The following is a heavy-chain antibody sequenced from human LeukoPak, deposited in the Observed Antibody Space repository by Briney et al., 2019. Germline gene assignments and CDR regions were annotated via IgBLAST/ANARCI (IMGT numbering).Heavy chain of an antibody. D-gene: IGHD6-13*01. J-gene: IGHJ4*02. V-gene: IGHV4-39*01. CDR2: IFYVGDT. CDR3: ARTSGSRYAYDDY. Sequence: SETLSLTCTVSGGSISSSSYYWGWVRQPPGKGLEYIGTIFYVGDTYYNPSLESRLTISVDTSTNQFSLKLRSVTAADSAVYYCARTSGSRYAYDDYWGQGTLVTVSS. CDR1: GGSISSSSYY.